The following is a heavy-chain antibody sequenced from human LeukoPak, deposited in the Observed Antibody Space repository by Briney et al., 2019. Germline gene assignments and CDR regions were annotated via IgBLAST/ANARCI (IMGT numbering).Heavy chain of an antibody. CDR1: GFTFSTYG. D-gene: IGHD5-18*01. J-gene: IGHJ4*02. CDR3: ARAKTAMVLDY. V-gene: IGHV3-30*03. CDR2: MSYDGSNK. Sequence: GRSLRLSCAASGFTFSTYGMHWVRQAPGKGLEWVAVMSYDGSNKYYADSVEGRFTISRDNSKNTLSLQMNSLRAEDTAVYYCARAKTAMVLDYWGQGTLVTVSS.